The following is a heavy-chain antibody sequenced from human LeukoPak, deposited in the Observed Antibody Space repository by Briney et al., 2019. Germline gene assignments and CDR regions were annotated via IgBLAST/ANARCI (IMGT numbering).Heavy chain of an antibody. CDR1: GFTFSSYW. CDR2: IKHDGSDK. J-gene: IGHJ4*02. V-gene: IGHV3-7*04. CDR3: ARSQSLGY. Sequence: GGSLRLSCAASGFTFSSYWMSWVRQAPGKGLEWVANIKHDGSDKYYVDSVKGRFTISRDNAENSLYLQMNSQRAEDTAMYYCARSQSLGYWGQGTLVTVFS.